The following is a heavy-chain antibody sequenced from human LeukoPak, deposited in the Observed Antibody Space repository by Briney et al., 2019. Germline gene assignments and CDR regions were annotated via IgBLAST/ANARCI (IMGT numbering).Heavy chain of an antibody. D-gene: IGHD6-19*01. CDR3: ARDPSSAGYSDYFDY. Sequence: EASVKVSRKASGYTFTSYYMHWVRQAPGQGLEWMGIINPSGGSTSYAQKFQGRVTMTRDTSTSTVYMELSSLRSEDTAVYYCARDPSSAGYSDYFDYWGQGTLVTVSS. CDR1: GYTFTSYY. J-gene: IGHJ4*02. V-gene: IGHV1-46*01. CDR2: INPSGGST.